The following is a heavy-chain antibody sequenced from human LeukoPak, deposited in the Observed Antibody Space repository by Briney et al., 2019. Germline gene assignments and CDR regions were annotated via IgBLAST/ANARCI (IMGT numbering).Heavy chain of an antibody. Sequence: AGGSLRLSCAASGFTFSSYAMSWVRQAPGKGLEWVSAISGSGGSTYYADSVKGRFTISRDNSKNTLYLQMNSLRAEDTAVYYCAKAPDVAVAGTNFQHWGQGTLVTVSS. D-gene: IGHD6-19*01. CDR2: ISGSGGST. CDR1: GFTFSSYA. J-gene: IGHJ1*01. V-gene: IGHV3-23*01. CDR3: AKAPDVAVAGTNFQH.